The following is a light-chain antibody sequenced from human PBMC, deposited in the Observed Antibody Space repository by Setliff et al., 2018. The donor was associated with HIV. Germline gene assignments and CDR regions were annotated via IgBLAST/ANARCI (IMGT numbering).Light chain of an antibody. J-gene: IGLJ1*01. Sequence: QSALTQPASVSGSPGQSITISCTAASSDFSGHMSVSWYQQHPGKAPKVVLYDVSTRPSGISNRFSGSQSGTTASLTISGLRSEDEADYYCSSYTDTSTRVFGTGTKVTVL. V-gene: IGLV2-14*03. CDR3: SSYTDTSTRV. CDR1: SSDFSGHMS. CDR2: DVS.